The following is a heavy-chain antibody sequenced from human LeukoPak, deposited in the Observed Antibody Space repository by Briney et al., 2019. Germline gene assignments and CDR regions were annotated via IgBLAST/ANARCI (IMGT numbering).Heavy chain of an antibody. CDR2: ISASGISI. D-gene: IGHD2-2*01. J-gene: IGHJ1*01. Sequence: GGSLRLSCAAAGRTFGSYDRCWVRQRPGKGPEWVSYISASGISIKYAASMKGRFTISGETAKNLFYMQMYMLRADDTVVYYRVPPPAGPHPTISTEYFQHWGQGTPVIVSS. V-gene: IGHV3-48*03. CDR1: GRTFGSYD. CDR3: VPPPAGPHPTISTEYFQH.